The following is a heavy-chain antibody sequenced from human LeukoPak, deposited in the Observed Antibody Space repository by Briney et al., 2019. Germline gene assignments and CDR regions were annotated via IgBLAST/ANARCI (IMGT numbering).Heavy chain of an antibody. CDR1: GFTFTTYG. Sequence: GMSLRLSCAASGFTFTTYGFHWVRQAPGKGLEWVAVIWSDGSKTYYADSVKGRFTISRDDSKNTLNLQMNSLRAEDTAVYYCVRDGNILTGSKYNFDDWGQGTLVTVSS. D-gene: IGHD3-9*01. J-gene: IGHJ4*02. V-gene: IGHV3-33*01. CDR3: VRDGNILTGSKYNFDD. CDR2: IWSDGSKT.